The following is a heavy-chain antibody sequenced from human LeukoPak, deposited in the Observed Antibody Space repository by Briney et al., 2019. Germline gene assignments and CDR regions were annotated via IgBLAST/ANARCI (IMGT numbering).Heavy chain of an antibody. CDR2: INHSGST. CDR1: GGSLSGYY. V-gene: IGHV4-34*01. Sequence: SETLSLTCAVYGGSLSGYYWSWIRQPPGKGLEWIGEINHSGSTNYNPSLKSRVTISVDTSKNQFSLKLSSVTAADTAVYYCARGLSGTGFDYWGQGTLVTVSS. J-gene: IGHJ4*02. D-gene: IGHD6-19*01. CDR3: ARGLSGTGFDY.